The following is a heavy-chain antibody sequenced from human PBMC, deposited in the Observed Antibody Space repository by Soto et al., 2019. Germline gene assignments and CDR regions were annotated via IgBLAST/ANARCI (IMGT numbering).Heavy chain of an antibody. CDR3: ARELYDFWSGYCPDY. CDR1: GFTFSSYS. V-gene: IGHV3-21*01. CDR2: ISSSSSYI. J-gene: IGHJ4*02. D-gene: IGHD3-3*01. Sequence: EVQLVESGGGLVKPEGSLRLSCAASGFTFSSYSMNWVRQAPGKGLEWVSSISSSSSYIYYADSVKGRFTISRDNAKNSLYLQMNSLRAEDTAVYYCARELYDFWSGYCPDYWGQGTLVTVSS.